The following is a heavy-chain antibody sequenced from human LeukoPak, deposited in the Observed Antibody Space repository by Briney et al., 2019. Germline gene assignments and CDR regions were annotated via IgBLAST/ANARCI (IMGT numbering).Heavy chain of an antibody. Sequence: ASVKVSCKVSGYTFTDYYMHWVQQAPGKGPEWMGLVDPEDGETIYAEKFQGRVTITADTSTDTAYMELSSLRSEATAVYYCATVSGSGSYYNHFDYWGQGTLVTVSS. CDR1: GYTFTDYY. V-gene: IGHV1-69-2*01. D-gene: IGHD3-10*01. J-gene: IGHJ4*02. CDR2: VDPEDGET. CDR3: ATVSGSGSYYNHFDY.